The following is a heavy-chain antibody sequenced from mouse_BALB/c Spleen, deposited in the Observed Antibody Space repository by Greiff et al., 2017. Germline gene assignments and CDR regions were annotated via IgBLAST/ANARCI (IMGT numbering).Heavy chain of an antibody. CDR1: GYTFTDYN. Sequence: EVKLLESGPELVKPGASVKIPCKASGYTFTDYNMDWVKQSHGKSLEWIGDINPNNGGTIYNQKFKGKATLTVDKSSSTAYMELRSLTSEDTAVYYCARRDGYNWYFDVWGAGTTVTVSS. J-gene: IGHJ1*01. D-gene: IGHD2-3*01. CDR2: INPNNGGT. CDR3: ARRDGYNWYFDV. V-gene: IGHV1-18*01.